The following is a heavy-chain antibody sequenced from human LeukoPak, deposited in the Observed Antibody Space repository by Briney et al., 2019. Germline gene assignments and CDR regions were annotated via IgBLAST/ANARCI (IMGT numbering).Heavy chain of an antibody. Sequence: SVKVSCRASGGTFSSYAISWVRPAPGQGLEWMGGIIPIFGTANYAQKFQGRVTITADESTSTAYMELSSLRSEDTAVYYCARDRSSSGYPNDAFDIWGQGTMVTVSS. V-gene: IGHV1-69*13. D-gene: IGHD3-22*01. CDR1: GGTFSSYA. CDR2: IIPIFGTA. J-gene: IGHJ3*02. CDR3: ARDRSSSGYPNDAFDI.